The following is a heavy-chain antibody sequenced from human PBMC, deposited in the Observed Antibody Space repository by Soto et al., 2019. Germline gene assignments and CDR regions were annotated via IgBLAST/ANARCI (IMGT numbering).Heavy chain of an antibody. V-gene: IGHV3-43*02. CDR2: ISGDGGST. CDR1: GFTFDDYA. J-gene: IGHJ4*02. CDR3: AKARGSGSYFDY. D-gene: IGHD3-10*01. Sequence: GGSLRLSCAASGFTFDDYAMHWVRQAPGKGLEWVSLISGDGGSTYYADSVKGRFTISRDNSKNSLYLQMSSLRTEDAALYCCAKARGSGSYFDYWGQGTLVTVSS.